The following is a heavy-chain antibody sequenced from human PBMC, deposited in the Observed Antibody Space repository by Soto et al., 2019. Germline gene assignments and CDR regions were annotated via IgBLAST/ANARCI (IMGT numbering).Heavy chain of an antibody. J-gene: IGHJ4*02. CDR1: GFTFSSYA. Sequence: GGSLRLSCAASGFTFSSYAMSWVRQAPGKGLEWVSAISVSGGSTYYADSVKGRFTISRDNAKNTLYLQMNSLRAEDTAVYYCAKSDALEWLYHFDYWGQGXLVTVYS. CDR3: AKSDALEWLYHFDY. D-gene: IGHD3-3*01. CDR2: ISVSGGST. V-gene: IGHV3-23*01.